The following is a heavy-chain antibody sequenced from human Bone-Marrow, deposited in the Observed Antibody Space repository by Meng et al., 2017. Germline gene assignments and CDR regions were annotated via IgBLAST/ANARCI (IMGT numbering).Heavy chain of an antibody. Sequence: GGSLRLSCAASGFTFSSYAMHWVRQAPGKGLEWVAVISYDGSNKYYADSVKGRFTISRDNSKNTLYLQMNSLRAEDTAVYYCASRAAAVPLDYWGQGTLVTVSS. CDR3: ASRAAAVPLDY. CDR1: GFTFSSYA. CDR2: ISYDGSNK. D-gene: IGHD6-13*01. J-gene: IGHJ4*02. V-gene: IGHV3-30*01.